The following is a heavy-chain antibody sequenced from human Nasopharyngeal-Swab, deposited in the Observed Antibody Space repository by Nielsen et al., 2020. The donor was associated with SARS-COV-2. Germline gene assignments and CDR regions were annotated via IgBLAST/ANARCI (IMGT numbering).Heavy chain of an antibody. CDR1: GFSFSSFA. CDR3: ARDYCSSTSCYDY. Sequence: GGSLRLSCAAFGFSFSSFAMSWVRQAPGKGLEWVSVIYSGGGYTDYADSVKGRFTISRDNSKGILYLQMNSLRAEDTAVYYCARDYCSSTSCYDYWGQGTLVTVSS. J-gene: IGHJ4*02. V-gene: IGHV3-23*03. CDR2: IYSGGGYT. D-gene: IGHD2-2*01.